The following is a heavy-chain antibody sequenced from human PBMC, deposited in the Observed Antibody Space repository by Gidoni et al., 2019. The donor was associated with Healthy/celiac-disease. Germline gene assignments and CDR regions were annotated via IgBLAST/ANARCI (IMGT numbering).Heavy chain of an antibody. CDR2: ISSSSSYI. D-gene: IGHD3-9*01. CDR3: ARGWGYDILTGYSPRGMDV. CDR1: GFPFSSYS. J-gene: IGHJ6*02. Sequence: EVQLVESGGGLVKPGGSLRLSCAASGFPFSSYSMNWVRQAPGKGLEWVSSISSSSSYIYYADSVKGRFTISRDNAKNALYLQMNSLRAEDTAVYYCARGWGYDILTGYSPRGMDVWGQGTTVTVSS. V-gene: IGHV3-21*01.